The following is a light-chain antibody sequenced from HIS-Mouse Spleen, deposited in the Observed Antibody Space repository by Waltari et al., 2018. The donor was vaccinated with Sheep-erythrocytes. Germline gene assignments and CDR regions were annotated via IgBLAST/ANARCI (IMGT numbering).Light chain of an antibody. V-gene: IGLV2-23*01. CDR2: EGS. Sequence: QSALTQPASVSGSPGQSITISCTGTSSDVGSYNLVSLYQQHPGKAPKLMIYEGSKRPSGVSNRFSGSKSGNTASLTLSGLQAEDEADYYCCSYAGSSTPWVFGGGTKLTVL. J-gene: IGLJ3*02. CDR1: SSDVGSYNL. CDR3: CSYAGSSTPWV.